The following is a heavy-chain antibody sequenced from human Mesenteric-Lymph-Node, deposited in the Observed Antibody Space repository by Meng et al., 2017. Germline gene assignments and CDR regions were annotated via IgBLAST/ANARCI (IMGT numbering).Heavy chain of an antibody. J-gene: IGHJ4*01. CDR2: IYYSGST. D-gene: IGHD3-22*01. Sequence: QVQLQESGPGLVKPSQTLSLTCTVSGGSISSGSHSWSWIRQHPGKGLEWIAYIYYSGSTYYNPSLKSRVILSVDTSKNQFSLKLSSVTAAETAVYYCARVDSSGYFLDYWGQGTLVTVSS. CDR3: ARVDSSGYFLDY. CDR1: GGSISSGSHS. V-gene: IGHV4-31*03.